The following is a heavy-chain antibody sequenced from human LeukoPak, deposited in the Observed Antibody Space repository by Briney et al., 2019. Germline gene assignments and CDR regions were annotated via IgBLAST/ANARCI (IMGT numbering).Heavy chain of an antibody. V-gene: IGHV1-2*02. CDR3: ARDSSGWLNWFDP. Sequence: ASVKVSCKASGYTFTGYYMHWVRQAPGQGLEWMGWINPNSGGTNYAQKFQGRVTMTRGTSISTAYMELSRLRSDDTAVYYCARDSSGWLNWFDPWGQGTLVTVSS. CDR2: INPNSGGT. CDR1: GYTFTGYY. D-gene: IGHD6-19*01. J-gene: IGHJ5*02.